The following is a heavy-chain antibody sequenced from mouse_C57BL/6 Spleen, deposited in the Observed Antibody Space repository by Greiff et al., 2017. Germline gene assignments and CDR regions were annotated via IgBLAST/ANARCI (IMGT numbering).Heavy chain of an antibody. V-gene: IGHV1-82*01. CDR1: GYAFSRSW. CDR2: IYPGDGDT. J-gene: IGHJ2*01. D-gene: IGHD1-1*01. Sequence: QVQLKQSGPELVKPGASVKISCKASGYAFSRSWLNWVKQRPGKGLEWIGRIYPGDGDTNYNGKFKGKATLTADKSSSTAYMQLSSLTSEDSAVYFCARGSSLYYFDYWGQGTTLTVSS. CDR3: ARGSSLYYFDY.